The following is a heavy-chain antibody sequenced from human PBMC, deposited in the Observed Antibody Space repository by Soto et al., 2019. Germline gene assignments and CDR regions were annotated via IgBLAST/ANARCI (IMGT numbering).Heavy chain of an antibody. D-gene: IGHD3-3*01. CDR1: GYTFTGYY. Sequence: ASVKVSCKASGYTFTGYYMHWVRQAPGQGLEWMGWINPNSGGTNYAQKFQGRVTMTRDTSISTACMELSRLRSDDTAVYYCARRGSGFGVVIRNGMDVWGQGTTVTVSS. V-gene: IGHV1-2*02. CDR3: ARRGSGFGVVIRNGMDV. J-gene: IGHJ6*02. CDR2: INPNSGGT.